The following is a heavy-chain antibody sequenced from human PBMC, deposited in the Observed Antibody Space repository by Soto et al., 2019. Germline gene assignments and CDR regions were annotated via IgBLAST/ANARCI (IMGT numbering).Heavy chain of an antibody. D-gene: IGHD1-26*01. CDR1: GYTFTSYA. V-gene: IGHV1-3*01. J-gene: IGHJ6*02. CDR3: ARSSWELNYGMDV. CDR2: INAGNGNT. Sequence: ASLQLSCKTSGYTFTSYAMHRVRQAPGQRLEWMGWINAGNGNTKYSQKFQGRVTITRDTSASTAYMELSSLRSEDTAVYYCARSSWELNYGMDVWGQGTTVNVS.